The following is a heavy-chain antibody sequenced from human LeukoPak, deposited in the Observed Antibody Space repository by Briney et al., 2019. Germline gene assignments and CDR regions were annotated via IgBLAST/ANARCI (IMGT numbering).Heavy chain of an antibody. D-gene: IGHD2-15*01. CDR3: AKVEVIVVVAASNDAFDI. V-gene: IGHV3-30*18. Sequence: GRSLRLSCAASGFTFSSYGMDWVRQAPGKGLEWVSVISYDGSNKYYADSVKGRFTISRDNAKNTLYLQMNSLRAEDTAVYYFAKVEVIVVVAASNDAFDIWGQGAMVTVSS. CDR2: ISYDGSNK. J-gene: IGHJ3*02. CDR1: GFTFSSYG.